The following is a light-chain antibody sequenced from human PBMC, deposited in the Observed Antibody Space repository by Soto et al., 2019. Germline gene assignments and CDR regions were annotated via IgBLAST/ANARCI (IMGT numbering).Light chain of an antibody. CDR2: GAS. CDR3: QQYNTWPRT. V-gene: IGKV3-15*01. Sequence: EIVMTQSPATLSVSPGERATLFCRASQSVSSNLAWYQQKPGQAPRFLIYGASTRATGIPARFSGSGSGTEFTLTINSLQPEDFAVYYCQQYNTWPRTFGQGTKVAIK. CDR1: QSVSSN. J-gene: IGKJ1*01.